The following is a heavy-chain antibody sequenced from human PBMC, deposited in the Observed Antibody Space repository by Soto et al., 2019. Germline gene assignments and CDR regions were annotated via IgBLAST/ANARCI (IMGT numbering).Heavy chain of an antibody. Sequence: QVQLVQSGAVVKKPGASVKVSCKASGYAFTGYYMHLVRKVPGQGLECMGWINPNSGGTNYAQKFHGSVTMTRDTSISTAYMEVSRLRSDDTAVYYYARDRVKHRASSASVGIFGYCGQGSLVTVAS. D-gene: IGHD6-6*01. V-gene: IGHV1-2*02. CDR3: ARDRVKHRASSASVGIFGY. CDR1: GYAFTGYY. J-gene: IGHJ4*02. CDR2: INPNSGGT.